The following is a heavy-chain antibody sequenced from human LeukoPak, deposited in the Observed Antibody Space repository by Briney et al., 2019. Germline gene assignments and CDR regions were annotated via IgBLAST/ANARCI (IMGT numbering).Heavy chain of an antibody. CDR2: IYYSGST. CDR1: GGSISSYY. V-gene: IGHV4-59*01. Sequence: SETLSLTCTVSGGSISSYYWSWIRQPPGKGLEWIGYIYYSGSTNYNPSLKSRVTISVGTSKNQFSLKLSSVTAADTAVYYCARGVGLVPAAMYYYGMDVWGQGTTVTVSS. CDR3: ARGVGLVPAAMYYYGMDV. J-gene: IGHJ6*02. D-gene: IGHD2-2*01.